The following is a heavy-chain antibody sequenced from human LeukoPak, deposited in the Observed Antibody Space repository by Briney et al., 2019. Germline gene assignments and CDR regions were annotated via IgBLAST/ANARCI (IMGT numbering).Heavy chain of an antibody. CDR2: INPTGSST. Sequence: ASVKVSCTASGYTFTNYYMHWVRQAPGQGLEWMGLINPTGSSTRYAQKFQGRLSLTRDMSTSTDYMELTSLRSEDTAVYYCARDNSRDYSVGGSAWWFDPWGQGTLVTVSS. D-gene: IGHD1-26*01. CDR3: ARDNSRDYSVGGSAWWFDP. CDR1: GYTFTNYY. V-gene: IGHV1-46*01. J-gene: IGHJ5*02.